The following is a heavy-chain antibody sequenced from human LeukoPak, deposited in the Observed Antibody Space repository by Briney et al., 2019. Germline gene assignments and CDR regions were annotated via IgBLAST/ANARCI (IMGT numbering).Heavy chain of an antibody. CDR3: ARAPSWNYNRYYYYCVDV. CDR1: GYTFTNFD. V-gene: IGHV1-8*03. CDR2: MNPNSGNT. J-gene: IGHJ6*03. D-gene: IGHD1-7*01. Sequence: ASVKVSCKTSGYTFTNFDINWVRQASGHGLEWMGWMNPNSGNTGYAQKFQGRVTISRNTSRSTAYMELSSLRSEDTAVYYCARAPSWNYNRYYYYCVDVWGRGTTVTVSS.